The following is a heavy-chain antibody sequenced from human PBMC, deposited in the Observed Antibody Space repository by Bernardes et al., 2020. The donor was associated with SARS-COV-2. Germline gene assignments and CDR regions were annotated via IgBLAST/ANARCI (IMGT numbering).Heavy chain of an antibody. Sequence: ASVKVSCKASGYPFTGYYIHWVRQAPGQGLEWMGWINPNSGGTTYAQKFQGRVTMTRDTSINTAYMELSRLRSDDTAMFYCALPPTNYDRDAMDVWGQGTTVTVSS. D-gene: IGHD3-22*01. CDR2: INPNSGGT. J-gene: IGHJ6*02. CDR3: ALPPTNYDRDAMDV. CDR1: GYPFTGYY. V-gene: IGHV1-2*02.